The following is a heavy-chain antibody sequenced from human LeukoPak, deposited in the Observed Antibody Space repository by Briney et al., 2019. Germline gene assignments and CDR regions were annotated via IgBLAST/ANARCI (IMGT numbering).Heavy chain of an antibody. CDR2: IYTSGST. J-gene: IGHJ6*03. V-gene: IGHV4-61*02. CDR3: ASLYSGSGSYDYYYYYYMDV. D-gene: IGHD3-10*01. CDR1: GGSISSGSYY. Sequence: SQTLSLTCTVSGGSISSGSYYWSWIRQPAGKGLEWIGRIYTSGSTNYNPSLKSRVTISVDTSKNQFSLKLSSVTAADTAVYYCASLYSGSGSYDYYYYYYMDVWGKGTTVTVSS.